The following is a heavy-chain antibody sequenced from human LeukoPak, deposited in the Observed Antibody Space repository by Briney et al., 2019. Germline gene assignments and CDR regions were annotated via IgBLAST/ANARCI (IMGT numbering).Heavy chain of an antibody. CDR3: ARRTVTATLFDY. D-gene: IGHD2-21*02. V-gene: IGHV3-23*01. Sequence: GGSLRLSCAASGFSFSSYAMSRVRQAPGKGLEWVSIISDSGGSTFYADSVQGRFTISRDKSKNTLYLQMNSLRAEDTAVYYCARRTVTATLFDYWGQGTLVTVSS. CDR1: GFSFSSYA. J-gene: IGHJ4*02. CDR2: ISDSGGST.